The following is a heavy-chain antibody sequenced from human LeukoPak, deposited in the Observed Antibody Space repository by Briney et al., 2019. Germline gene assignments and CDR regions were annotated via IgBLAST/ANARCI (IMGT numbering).Heavy chain of an antibody. CDR2: IYYSGST. D-gene: IGHD6-13*01. CDR1: GGSISSYY. CDR3: ARDREGAAGNGWFDP. Sequence: SETLSLTCTVSGGSISSYYWSWIRQPPGKGLEWIGYIYYSGSTNYNPSLKSRVTISVDTSKNQFSLKLSSVTAADTAVYYCARDREGAAGNGWFDPWGQGTLVTVSS. J-gene: IGHJ5*02. V-gene: IGHV4-59*01.